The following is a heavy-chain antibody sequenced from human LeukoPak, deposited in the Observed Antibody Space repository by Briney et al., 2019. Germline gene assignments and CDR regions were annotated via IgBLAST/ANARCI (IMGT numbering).Heavy chain of an antibody. CDR1: GFTFRNYG. CDR2: MSGSGART. J-gene: IGHJ4*02. Sequence: GSLRLSCAASGFTFRNYGMNWVRQAPGKGLEWVSLMSGSGARTYYADSVKGRVTISRDNSKNTLYLHMNSLRAEDTAVYYCAKGYYYDNSGESYFDYWGQGTLVTVSS. CDR3: AKGYYYDNSGESYFDY. V-gene: IGHV3-23*01. D-gene: IGHD3-22*01.